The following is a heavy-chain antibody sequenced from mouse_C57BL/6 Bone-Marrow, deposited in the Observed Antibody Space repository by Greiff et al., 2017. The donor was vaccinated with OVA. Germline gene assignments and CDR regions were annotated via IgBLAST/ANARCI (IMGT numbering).Heavy chain of an antibody. CDR3: TRGYYFDC. CDR1: GYTFTSYT. V-gene: IGHV1-4*01. CDR2: IDPTNDYT. J-gene: IGHJ2*01. Sequence: VQLQQSGAELARPGASVKMSCKASGYTFTSYTIHWVKQRPGQGLEWIGYIDPTNDYTNYNQKFKGKATLTADKSSSTAYMQLSSLTSEDSAVYYCTRGYYFDCWGRGTTITVSS.